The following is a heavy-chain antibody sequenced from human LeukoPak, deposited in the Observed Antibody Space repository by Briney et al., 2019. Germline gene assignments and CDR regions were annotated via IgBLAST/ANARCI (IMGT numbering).Heavy chain of an antibody. Sequence: ASVKVSCKASGYTFASYYMHWVRQAPGQGLEWMGIINPSGGSTSYAQKFQGRVTMTRDTSTGTVYMELSSLRSEDTAVYYCARGGPSWWQQLVNFWFDPWGQGTLVTVSS. CDR1: GYTFASYY. V-gene: IGHV1-46*01. J-gene: IGHJ5*02. D-gene: IGHD6-13*01. CDR2: INPSGGST. CDR3: ARGGPSWWQQLVNFWFDP.